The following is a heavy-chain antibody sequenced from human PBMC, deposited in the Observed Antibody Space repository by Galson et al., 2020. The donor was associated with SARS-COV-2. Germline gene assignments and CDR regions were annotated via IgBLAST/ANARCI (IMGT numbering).Heavy chain of an antibody. CDR3: ARDSGSPGWFDP. J-gene: IGHJ5*02. Sequence: GGSLRLSCAASGFTFSSYDMHWVRQATGKGLEWVSAIGTAGDTYYPGSVKGRFTISRENAKNSLYLQMNSLRAGDTAVYYCARDSGSPGWFDPWGQGTLVTVSS. V-gene: IGHV3-13*01. CDR1: GFTFSSYD. CDR2: IGTAGDT. D-gene: IGHD3-22*01.